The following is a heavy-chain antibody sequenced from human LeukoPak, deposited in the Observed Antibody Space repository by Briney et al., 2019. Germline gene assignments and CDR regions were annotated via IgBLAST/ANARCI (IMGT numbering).Heavy chain of an antibody. CDR3: ARFLLYYDSSTYPNWFDP. J-gene: IGHJ5*02. CDR2: INYSGST. D-gene: IGHD3-22*01. Sequence: PSETLSLTCTVSGGSISSFHWSWIRQPPGKGLEWIGYINYSGSTNYNPSLKSRVTISVDTSKNQFSLKLTSVTAADTAVYYCARFLLYYDSSTYPNWFDPWGQGTLVTDSS. V-gene: IGHV4-59*08. CDR1: GGSISSFH.